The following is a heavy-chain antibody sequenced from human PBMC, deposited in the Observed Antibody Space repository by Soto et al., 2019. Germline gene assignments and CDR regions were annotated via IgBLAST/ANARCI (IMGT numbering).Heavy chain of an antibody. CDR1: GYTFSSYA. J-gene: IGHJ4*02. CDR2: INAGYGNT. CDR3: ARDTGDGTFDF. V-gene: IGHV1-3*01. D-gene: IGHD7-27*01. Sequence: QVHLVQSGAEVRKPGASVKVSCKASGYTFSSYAMHWVRQAPGQRIDWMGWINAGYGNTKSSQKFQDRVTISRDTSASTAYMELTSLRSEDTAVYYCARDTGDGTFDFWGQGTLVTVSS.